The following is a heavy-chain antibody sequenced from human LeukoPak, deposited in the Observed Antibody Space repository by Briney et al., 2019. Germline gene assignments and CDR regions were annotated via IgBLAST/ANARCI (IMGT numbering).Heavy chain of an antibody. CDR2: IVPGDSDS. V-gene: IGHV5-51*01. D-gene: IGHD3-10*01. CDR3: ARWDMVRGVIFALGY. CDR1: GYSFTSYW. J-gene: IGHJ4*02. Sequence: GESLKISCKGSGYSFTSYWIGWVRQMPGKGLEWMGAIVPGDSDSRYSPSFQGQVTISADKSISTAYLQWISLKASDTAMYYCARWDMVRGVIFALGYWGQGTLVTVSS.